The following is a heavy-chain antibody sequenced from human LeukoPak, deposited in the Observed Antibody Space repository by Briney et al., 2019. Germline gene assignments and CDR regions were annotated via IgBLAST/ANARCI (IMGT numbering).Heavy chain of an antibody. J-gene: IGHJ5*02. V-gene: IGHV3-21*01. D-gene: IGHD6-19*01. CDR2: ISSSSSYI. CDR3: ARRGIAVAENWFDP. CDR1: GFTFSSYS. Sequence: GGSLRLSCAASGFTFSSYSMNWVRQAPGKGLEXXXSISSSSSYIYYADSVKGRFTISRDNAKNSLYLQMNSLRAEDTAVYYCARRGIAVAENWFDPWGQGTLVTVSS.